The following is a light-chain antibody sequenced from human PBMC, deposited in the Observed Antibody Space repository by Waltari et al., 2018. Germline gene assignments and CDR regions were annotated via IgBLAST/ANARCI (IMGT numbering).Light chain of an antibody. J-gene: IGKJ5*01. CDR2: GAS. Sequence: EIVLTQSPGTLPLSPGAGATLSCRASHIVSARYLAWYQQRPGQAPRLVIYGASTRAPGIPDRFSGSASGTEFTLTISKLEPEDFAVYYCEQYGDSPRTFGQGTRLEIK. CDR1: HIVSARY. V-gene: IGKV3-20*01. CDR3: EQYGDSPRT.